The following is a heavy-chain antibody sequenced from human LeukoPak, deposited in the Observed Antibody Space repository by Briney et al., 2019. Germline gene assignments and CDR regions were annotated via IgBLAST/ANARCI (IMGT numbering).Heavy chain of an antibody. J-gene: IGHJ4*02. CDR1: GGSISSGSYY. D-gene: IGHD6-25*01. CDR2: IYTSGST. Sequence: PSQTLSLTCTVSGGSISSGSYYWSWIRQPAGKGLEWIGRIYTSGSTNYNPSLKSRVTISVDTSKNQFSLKLSSVTVADTAVYYCARGGPALFDYWGQGTLVTVSS. V-gene: IGHV4-61*02. CDR3: ARGGPALFDY.